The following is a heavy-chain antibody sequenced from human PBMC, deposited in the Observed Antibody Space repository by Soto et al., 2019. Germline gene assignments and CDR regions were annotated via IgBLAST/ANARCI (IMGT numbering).Heavy chain of an antibody. CDR2: IIPIFGTA. V-gene: IGHV1-69*13. J-gene: IGHJ6*02. D-gene: IGHD3-10*01. Sequence: ASVKVSCKASGGTFSSYAISWVRQAPGQGLEWMGGIIPIFGTANYAQKFQGRVTITADESTSTAYMELSSLRSEDTAVYYCARELQIRYRPDGSGSYSATSYYYYGMDVWGQGTTVTVSS. CDR3: ARELQIRYRPDGSGSYSATSYYYYGMDV. CDR1: GGTFSSYA.